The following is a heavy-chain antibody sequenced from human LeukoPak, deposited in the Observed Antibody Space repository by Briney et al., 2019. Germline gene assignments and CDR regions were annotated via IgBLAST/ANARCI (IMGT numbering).Heavy chain of an antibody. D-gene: IGHD6-19*01. Sequence: GGSLRLSCAASGFTFSSYAMSWVRQAPGKGLEWVSAISGSGGSTYYADPVKGRFTISRDNSKNTLYLQMNSLRAEDTALYYCAKDISATVACADYWGQGTLVTVSS. V-gene: IGHV3-23*01. CDR3: AKDISATVACADY. J-gene: IGHJ4*02. CDR2: ISGSGGST. CDR1: GFTFSSYA.